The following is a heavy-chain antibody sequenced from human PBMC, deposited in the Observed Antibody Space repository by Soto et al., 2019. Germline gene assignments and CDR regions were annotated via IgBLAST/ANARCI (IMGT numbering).Heavy chain of an antibody. CDR3: ARDWYYYDSSGYLDV. V-gene: IGHV3-30-3*01. CDR2: ISYDGSNK. J-gene: IGHJ6*02. Sequence: QVQLVESGGGGVQPGRSLRLSCAASGFTFSSYAMHGVRQAPGKGLEGVAVISYDGSNKYYADSVKGRFTISRDNSKNTLYLQMNSLRAEDTAVYYCARDWYYYDSSGYLDVWGQGTTVTVSS. CDR1: GFTFSSYA. D-gene: IGHD3-22*01.